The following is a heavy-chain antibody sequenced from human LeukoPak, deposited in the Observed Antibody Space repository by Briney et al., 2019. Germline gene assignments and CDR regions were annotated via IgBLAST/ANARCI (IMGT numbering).Heavy chain of an antibody. CDR3: ARDLRWYYYGSGSYLDAFDI. Sequence: GGSLRLSCAASGFTFSSYSMNWVRQAPGKGLEWVSSISSSSSYIYYADSVKGRFTISRDNAKNSLYLQMNSLRAEDTAVYCCARDLRWYYYGSGSYLDAFDIWGQGTMVTVSS. J-gene: IGHJ3*02. CDR1: GFTFSSYS. CDR2: ISSSSSYI. V-gene: IGHV3-21*01. D-gene: IGHD3-10*01.